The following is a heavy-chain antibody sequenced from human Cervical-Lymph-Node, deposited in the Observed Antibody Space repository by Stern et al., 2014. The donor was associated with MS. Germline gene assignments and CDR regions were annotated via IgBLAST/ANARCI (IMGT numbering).Heavy chain of an antibody. V-gene: IGHV4-31*03. CDR1: GGSISSGGYY. D-gene: IGHD6-19*01. Sequence: QVQLQESGPGLVKPSQTLSLTCTVSGGSISSGGYYWSWIRQHPGKGLEXIGYIYYSGSTYYNPSLKSRVTISVDTSKNQFSLKLSSVTAADTAVYYCARWGRIAVAGTSGFDYWGQGTLVTVSS. CDR2: IYYSGST. CDR3: ARWGRIAVAGTSGFDY. J-gene: IGHJ4*02.